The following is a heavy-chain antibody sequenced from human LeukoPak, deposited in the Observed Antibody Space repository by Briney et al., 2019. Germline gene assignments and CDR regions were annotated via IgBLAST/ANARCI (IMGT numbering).Heavy chain of an antibody. CDR1: GFTFSDYW. CDR2: IKQDGSER. D-gene: IGHD2-21*02. J-gene: IGHJ4*02. Sequence: GGSLRLSCEASGFTFSDYWMNWVRQAPGKGLEWVAIIKQDGSERYYVDSVKGRFTISRDNAKNSLYLQMDSLRAEDTAVYYCGKGSVTELDFWGQGTLVAVSS. CDR3: GKGSVTELDF. V-gene: IGHV3-7*01.